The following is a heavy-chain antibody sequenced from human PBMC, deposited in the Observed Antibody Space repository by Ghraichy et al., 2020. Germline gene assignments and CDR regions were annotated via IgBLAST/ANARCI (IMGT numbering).Heavy chain of an antibody. Sequence: GGSLRLSCAASGFTFSTYAISWVRQAPGKGLEWVSAISVSGASTYFADSVKGRFTISRDNSKNTLYLQMNSLRAEDTAVYYCAKDRYDSPRYGMDVWGQGTTVTVSS. D-gene: IGHD3-22*01. J-gene: IGHJ6*02. CDR1: GFTFSTYA. CDR3: AKDRYDSPRYGMDV. CDR2: ISVSGAST. V-gene: IGHV3-23*01.